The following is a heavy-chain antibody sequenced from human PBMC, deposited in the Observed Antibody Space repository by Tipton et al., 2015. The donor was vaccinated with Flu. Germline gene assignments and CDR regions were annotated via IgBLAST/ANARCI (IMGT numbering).Heavy chain of an antibody. V-gene: IGHV1-2*02. Sequence: QLVQSGAEVKKPGASVKVSCKASGYTFTDYYMHWVRQAPGQGLEWMGWIDPNSGGTYYAQKFQGRVTVTRDTSISTAYMELSGLRSDDTAVYYCARDFHSSDYWGQGTLVTVTS. CDR2: IDPNSGGT. CDR3: ARDFHSSDY. CDR1: GYTFTDYY. D-gene: IGHD4-11*01. J-gene: IGHJ4*02.